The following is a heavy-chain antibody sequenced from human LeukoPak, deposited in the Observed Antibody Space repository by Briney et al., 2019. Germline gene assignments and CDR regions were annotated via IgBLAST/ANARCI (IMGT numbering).Heavy chain of an antibody. CDR1: GFTFSNAW. V-gene: IGHV3-15*01. Sequence: PGGSLRLSCAASGFTFSNAWMSWVRQAPGKGLEWIGRIKSKSDGGTTDYAAPVKGRFTISRDDSKTTLFLQMNTLKSEDTAVYFCTSHSNWGQGTLVTVSS. J-gene: IGHJ4*02. CDR2: IKSKSDGGTT. CDR3: TSHSN.